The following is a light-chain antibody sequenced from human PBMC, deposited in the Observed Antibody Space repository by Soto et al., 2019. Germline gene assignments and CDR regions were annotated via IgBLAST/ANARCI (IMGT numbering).Light chain of an antibody. J-gene: IGKJ4*01. Sequence: EIVLTQSPGTLSLSPGERATLSCRASQSVSSSYLAWYQQKPGQAPRLLIYGASSRATGNPDRFSGSGSGNALTLTLSRLQPEDFAVYYCQQYGSSPLTFGGGTKVDIK. CDR2: GAS. CDR3: QQYGSSPLT. CDR1: QSVSSSY. V-gene: IGKV3-20*01.